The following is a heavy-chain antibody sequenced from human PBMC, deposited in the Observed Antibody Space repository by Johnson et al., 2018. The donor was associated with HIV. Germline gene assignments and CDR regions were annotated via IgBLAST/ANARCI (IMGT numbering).Heavy chain of an antibody. V-gene: IGHV3-30*02. D-gene: IGHD4-11*01. Sequence: QVQLVESGGGVVQPGGSLRLSCAASGFTFSSYGMHWVRQAPGKGLEWVAFIRYDGSNEHYADSVKGRFTISRDNAKNSLYLQMNSLGADDTAVYYCARSVHDYSDYLWGRDAFD. J-gene: IGHJ3*02. CDR1: GFTFSSYG. CDR3: ARSVHDYSDYLWGRDAFD. CDR2: IRYDGSNE.